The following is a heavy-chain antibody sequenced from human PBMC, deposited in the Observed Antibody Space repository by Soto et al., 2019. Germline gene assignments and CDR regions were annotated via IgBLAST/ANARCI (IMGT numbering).Heavy chain of an antibody. CDR3: ARERLRFLEWLHPVPPFDY. V-gene: IGHV4-39*01. CDR1: GGSISSSSYY. J-gene: IGHJ4*02. D-gene: IGHD3-3*01. Sequence: NPSETLSLTCTVSGGSISSSSYYWGWIHQPPGKGLEWIGSIYYSGSTYYNPSLKSRVTISVDTSKNQFSLKLSTVTAADTAVYYCARERLRFLEWLHPVPPFDYWGQGTLVTVSS. CDR2: IYYSGST.